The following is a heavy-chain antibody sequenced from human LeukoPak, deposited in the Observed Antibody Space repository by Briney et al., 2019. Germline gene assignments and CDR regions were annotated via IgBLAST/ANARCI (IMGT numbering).Heavy chain of an antibody. CDR1: GYNFTTYW. CDR3: ARGAVAGSEDWFDP. V-gene: IGHV5-51*01. D-gene: IGHD6-19*01. Sequence: GESLKISCKGFGYNFTTYWIGWVRQMPGKGLEWMGIIFPHDSHTIYSPSVQGQVTISADKSISTAYLQWSSLKASDTAMYYCARGAVAGSEDWFDPWGQGTLVTVSS. J-gene: IGHJ5*02. CDR2: IFPHDSHT.